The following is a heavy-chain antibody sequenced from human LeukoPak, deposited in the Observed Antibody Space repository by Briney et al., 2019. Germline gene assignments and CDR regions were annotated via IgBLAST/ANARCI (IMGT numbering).Heavy chain of an antibody. Sequence: SETLSLTCTVSGGSISSSSYYWGWIRQPPGKGLEWIGSIYYSGSTYYNPSLKSRVTISVDTSKNQFSLRLGSVTAADTAVYYCARHPNYSNFDCWGQGTLVTVSS. V-gene: IGHV4-39*01. D-gene: IGHD4-11*01. CDR2: IYYSGST. CDR3: ARHPNYSNFDC. J-gene: IGHJ4*02. CDR1: GGSISSSSYY.